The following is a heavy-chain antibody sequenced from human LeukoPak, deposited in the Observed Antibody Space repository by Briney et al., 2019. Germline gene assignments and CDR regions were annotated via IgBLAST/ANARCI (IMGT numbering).Heavy chain of an antibody. CDR2: ISGSGGST. Sequence: GGSLRLSCAASGFTFSSYAMSWVRQAPGKGREWVSAISGSGGSTYYADSVKGRFTISRDNSKNTLYLQMNSLRAEDTAVYYCAKDESRLRFLEWLLYYFDYWGQGTLVTVSS. V-gene: IGHV3-23*01. CDR3: AKDESRLRFLEWLLYYFDY. CDR1: GFTFSSYA. D-gene: IGHD3-3*01. J-gene: IGHJ4*02.